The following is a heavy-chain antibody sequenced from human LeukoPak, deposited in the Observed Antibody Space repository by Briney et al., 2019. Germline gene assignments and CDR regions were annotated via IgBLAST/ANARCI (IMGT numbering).Heavy chain of an antibody. CDR1: GFTFSSHW. V-gene: IGHV3-74*01. J-gene: IGHJ4*02. D-gene: IGHD6-6*01. Sequence: GGSLRPSCAASGFTFSSHWMHWVRQAPGKGLVWASRITSDGTSTIYANSVKGRFTISRDNAKNALYLQMNSLRAEDTAVYYCARVPTRLPVHYPYFDYWGQGALVTVSS. CDR2: ITSDGTST. CDR3: ARVPTRLPVHYPYFDY.